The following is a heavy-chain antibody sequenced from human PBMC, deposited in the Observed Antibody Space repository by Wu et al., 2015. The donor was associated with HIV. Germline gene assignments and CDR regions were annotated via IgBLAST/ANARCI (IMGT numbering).Heavy chain of an antibody. J-gene: IGHJ4*02. CDR1: GYRFTSYG. CDR3: ARGFSSTWYDHFDL. Sequence: QVQLVQSGGEVKKPGASIKVSCKASGYRFTSYGVTWVRQAPGQGLEWTGGIIPLFGVTSYAPRFEGRATITSDEFTSTAYMEVTGLTYEDTAVYYCARGFSSTWYDHFDLWGQGTLVTVSS. V-gene: IGHV1-69*13. CDR2: IIPLFGVT. D-gene: IGHD6-13*01.